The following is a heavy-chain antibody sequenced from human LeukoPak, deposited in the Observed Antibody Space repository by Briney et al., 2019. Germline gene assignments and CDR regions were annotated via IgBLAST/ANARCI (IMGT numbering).Heavy chain of an antibody. D-gene: IGHD3-10*01. V-gene: IGHV3-74*01. CDR3: ARHLNYYLDY. CDR1: GFTFSTYW. J-gene: IGHJ4*02. CDR2: ISSDGSIT. Sequence: GGSLRLSCAASGFTFSTYWMHWVRQAPGKGLVWVLRISSDGSITGYADSVKGRFTISRDNAKNTLYLQMNSLRAEDTAVYYCARHLNYYLDYWGQGTLVTVSS.